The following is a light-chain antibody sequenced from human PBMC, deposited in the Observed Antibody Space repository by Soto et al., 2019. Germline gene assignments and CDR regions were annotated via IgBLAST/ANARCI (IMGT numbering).Light chain of an antibody. CDR1: QSISSY. CDR3: QQSYSIPYT. Sequence: DIQMTQSPSSLSASVGDRVSITCRASQSISSYLNWYQQKPGKAPKLLIYTASSLQSAVPSRFSGGGFGTEFTLTISSLQPEDFTSYYCQQSYSIPYTFGHGTRLEIK. V-gene: IGKV1-39*01. J-gene: IGKJ2*01. CDR2: TAS.